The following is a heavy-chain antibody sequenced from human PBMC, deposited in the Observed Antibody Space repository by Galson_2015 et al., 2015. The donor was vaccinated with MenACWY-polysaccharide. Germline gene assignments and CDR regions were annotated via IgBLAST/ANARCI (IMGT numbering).Heavy chain of an antibody. Sequence: SLRLSCAASGFSFSDYNTNWVRQAPGKGLEWVSIISSSASYIYYADSVKGRFTISRDNAKNSLYLQMNSLRAEDTAIYYCARDTGGSDYWGQGTLVTVSS. CDR2: ISSSASYI. V-gene: IGHV3-21*01. CDR3: ARDTGGSDY. CDR1: GFSFSDYN. J-gene: IGHJ4*02. D-gene: IGHD3-16*01.